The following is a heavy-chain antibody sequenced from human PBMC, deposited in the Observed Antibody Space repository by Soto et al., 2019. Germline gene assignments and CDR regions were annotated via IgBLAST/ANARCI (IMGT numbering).Heavy chain of an antibody. V-gene: IGHV4-59*01. D-gene: IGHD2-21*02. CDR1: GGSISSYF. J-gene: IGHJ6*02. Sequence: SETLSLTCTVSGGSISSYFWSWIRQPPGKGLEWIGYIYYTGSTNYNPSLKSRVTISVDTSKNQFSLKLNSVTAADTAVYYCARDLWGYCGTDCYPLDVWGQGTTVTVSS. CDR2: IYYTGST. CDR3: ARDLWGYCGTDCYPLDV.